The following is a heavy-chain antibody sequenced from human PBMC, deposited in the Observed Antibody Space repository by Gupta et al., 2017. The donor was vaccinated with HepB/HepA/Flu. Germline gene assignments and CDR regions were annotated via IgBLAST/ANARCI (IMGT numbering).Heavy chain of an antibody. CDR1: RCTFTNYA. J-gene: IGHJ3*02. D-gene: IGHD2-21*01. CDR2: ISYDGSEK. Sequence: QVQLVESGGGVVQAGKSLGLSCAASRCTFTNYAINRVCQAPGKGLEWVAVISYDGSEKYYADSVKGRFTISRDNSKNTLYLQMNSLRAEDTAVYYCVRSFSKSIDDAFDMWGQGTTVTVSS. CDR3: VRSFSKSIDDAFDM. V-gene: IGHV3-30-3*01.